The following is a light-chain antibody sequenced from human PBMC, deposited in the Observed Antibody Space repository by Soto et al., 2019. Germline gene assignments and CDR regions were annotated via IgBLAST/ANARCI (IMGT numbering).Light chain of an antibody. J-gene: IGKJ1*01. CDR2: AAS. CDR1: QAIRTA. CDR3: LLEFSYFWA. Sequence: AIQLSQSPASLSASVGDRVTITCRASQAIRTALGWYQQKPGKAPKRWIYAASTLQGGVPPRFSGSGSGTDFTLTISSLQPEDFATYYCLLEFSYFWAFGQGTKV. V-gene: IGKV1-6*01.